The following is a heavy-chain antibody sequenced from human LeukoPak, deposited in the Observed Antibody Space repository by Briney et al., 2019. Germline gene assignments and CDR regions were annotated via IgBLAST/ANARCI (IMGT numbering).Heavy chain of an antibody. Sequence: GGSLRLSCAASGFTFSNYWMQWVRQAPGKGLVWFSRINSDGSSTSYADSVKGRFTISRDNAKNTLYLQMNSLRAEDTAVYYCARLINPDYWGQGTLVTVSS. D-gene: IGHD3-16*01. CDR3: ARLINPDY. V-gene: IGHV3-74*01. CDR2: INSDGSST. CDR1: GFTFSNYW. J-gene: IGHJ4*02.